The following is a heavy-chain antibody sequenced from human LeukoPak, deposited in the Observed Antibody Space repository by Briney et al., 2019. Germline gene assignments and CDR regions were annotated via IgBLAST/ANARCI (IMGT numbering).Heavy chain of an antibody. CDR2: IYYSGTT. J-gene: IGHJ4*02. CDR1: GGSISSSSYY. D-gene: IGHD2-2*01. CDR3: ARALIVVVPAAIPD. V-gene: IGHV4-39*01. Sequence: PSETLSLICTVSGGSISSSSYYWGWIRQPPGKGLEWIGSIYYSGTTYYNPSLKSRVTISVDTSKNQFSLKLNSVTAADTAVYYCARALIVVVPAAIPDWGQGALVTVSS.